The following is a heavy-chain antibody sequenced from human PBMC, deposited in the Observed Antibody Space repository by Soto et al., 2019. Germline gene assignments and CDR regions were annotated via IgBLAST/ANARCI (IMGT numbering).Heavy chain of an antibody. CDR2: ISYDGNNK. D-gene: IGHD2-2*01. J-gene: IGHJ4*02. Sequence: PGGSLRLSCAASGFTFSSYGMHWVRQAPGKGLEWVALISYDGNNKYYTDSVKGRFTISRDNSKNTLFLQVNSLRAEDTAVYYCAKDSICRSASWYFDYRGQGSLVTVSS. CDR3: AKDSICRSASWYFDY. V-gene: IGHV3-30*18. CDR1: GFTFSSYG.